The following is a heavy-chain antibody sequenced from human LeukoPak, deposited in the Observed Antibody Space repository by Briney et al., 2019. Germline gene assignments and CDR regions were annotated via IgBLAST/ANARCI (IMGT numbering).Heavy chain of an antibody. V-gene: IGHV3-48*04. Sequence: GGSLRLSCAASGFTFSSYWMSWVRQAPGKGLEWVSYISSSGSTIYYADSVKGRFTISRDNTKNSLYLQMNSLRVEDTAVYYCARDPSSWYGYNWFDPWGQGTLVTVSS. CDR1: GFTFSSYW. CDR3: ARDPSSWYGYNWFDP. J-gene: IGHJ5*02. D-gene: IGHD6-13*01. CDR2: ISSSGSTI.